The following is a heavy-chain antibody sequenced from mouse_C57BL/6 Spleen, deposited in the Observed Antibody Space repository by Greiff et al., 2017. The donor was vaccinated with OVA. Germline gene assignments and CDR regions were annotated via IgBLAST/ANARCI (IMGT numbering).Heavy chain of an antibody. Sequence: EVMLVESGGGLVKPGGSLKLSCAASGFTFSDYGMHWVRQAPEKGLEWVAYISSGSSTIYYADTVKGRVTISRDNAKNTLFLQMTSRRSEDTAMYYGATDGYLAWFAYWGQGTLVTVSA. J-gene: IGHJ3*01. D-gene: IGHD2-3*01. CDR1: GFTFSDYG. V-gene: IGHV5-17*01. CDR2: ISSGSSTI. CDR3: ATDGYLAWFAY.